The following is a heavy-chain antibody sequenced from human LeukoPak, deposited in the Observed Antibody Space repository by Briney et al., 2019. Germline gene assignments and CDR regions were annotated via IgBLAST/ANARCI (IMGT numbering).Heavy chain of an antibody. CDR3: ARATYYYMDV. CDR1: GFTFSRYW. J-gene: IGHJ6*03. V-gene: IGHV3-66*02. Sequence: PGGSLRLSCAASGFTFSRYWMSWVRQAPGKGLEWVSVIYSGGSTYYADSVKGRFTISRDNSKNTLYLQMNSLRAEDTAVYYCARATYYYMDVWGKGTTVTVSS. CDR2: IYSGGST.